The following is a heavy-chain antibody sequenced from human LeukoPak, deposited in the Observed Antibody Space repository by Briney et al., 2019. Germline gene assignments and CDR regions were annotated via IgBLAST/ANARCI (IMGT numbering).Heavy chain of an antibody. V-gene: IGHV3-66*01. J-gene: IGHJ4*02. Sequence: PGGSLRLSCAASGFTVSSNYMSWVRQAPGKGLEWVSVIYSGGSTYYADSVKSRFTISRDNSKDTLFLQMNSLRAEDTAIYYCARGYSSRALYYFDYWGQGTLVTVSS. CDR2: IYSGGST. CDR1: GFTVSSNY. D-gene: IGHD2-15*01. CDR3: ARGYSSRALYYFDY.